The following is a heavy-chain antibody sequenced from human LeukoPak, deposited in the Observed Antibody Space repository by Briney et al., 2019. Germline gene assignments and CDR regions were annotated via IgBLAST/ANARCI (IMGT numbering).Heavy chain of an antibody. D-gene: IGHD3-10*01. CDR1: GFTFSNYA. V-gene: IGHV3-23*01. J-gene: IGHJ4*02. CDR2: ISGSGSDT. Sequence: GGSLRLSCAASGFTFSNYAMSWVRQVPGKGLEWVSAISGSGSDTYYADSVKGRFTISRDNSKSTLYLQMNSLRAEDTAVYYCAKDLGGEGGSGFPGYWGRGTLVTVSS. CDR3: AKDLGGEGGSGFPGY.